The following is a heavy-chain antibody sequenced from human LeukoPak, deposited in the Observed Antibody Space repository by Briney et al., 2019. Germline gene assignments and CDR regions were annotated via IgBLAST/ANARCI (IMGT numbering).Heavy chain of an antibody. J-gene: IGHJ3*02. D-gene: IGHD6-25*01. Sequence: SVKVSCKASGGIFSKYGISWVRQAPGQGLEWMGGIIPTFDIANYAQKFQGRVTISADKSTSTDYMELSSLRSEDTAMYYCARDRRGGDAFDIWGQGTMVTVSS. CDR3: ARDRRGGDAFDI. V-gene: IGHV1-69*10. CDR1: GGIFSKYG. CDR2: IIPTFDIA.